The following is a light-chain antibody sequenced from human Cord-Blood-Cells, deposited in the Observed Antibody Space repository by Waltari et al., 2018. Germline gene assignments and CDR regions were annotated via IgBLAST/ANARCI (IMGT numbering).Light chain of an antibody. CDR2: EVS. Sequence: QSALTQPPSASGSPGQSVTISCTGTSSDVGGYNYVSWYQQHPGKAPKPMIYEVSKPPSGVPDRFSCAKSGNTASLTVSVRQAEDEADYYCSSYAGSNNDVFGTGTKVTVL. CDR1: SSDVGGYNY. V-gene: IGLV2-8*01. CDR3: SSYAGSNNDV. J-gene: IGLJ1*01.